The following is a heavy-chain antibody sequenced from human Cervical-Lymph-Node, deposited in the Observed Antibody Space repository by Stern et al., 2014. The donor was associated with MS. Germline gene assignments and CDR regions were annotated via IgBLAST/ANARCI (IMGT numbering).Heavy chain of an antibody. CDR2: ISWSSGKM. V-gene: IGHV3-9*01. CDR1: GIKFDDHA. Sequence: EVQLVESGGGLVQPGRSLRLSCEASGIKFDDHAMHWVRPCPGKGLEWVAGISWSSGKMDYADSVKVRFTISRDNAKNSLYLQMNSLRAEDTALYHCVKTKGYSAYEYFDHWGQGTLVTVSS. D-gene: IGHD5-12*01. J-gene: IGHJ4*02. CDR3: VKTKGYSAYEYFDH.